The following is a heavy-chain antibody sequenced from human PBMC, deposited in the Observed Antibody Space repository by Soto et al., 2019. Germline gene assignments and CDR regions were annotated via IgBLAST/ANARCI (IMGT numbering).Heavy chain of an antibody. J-gene: IGHJ6*02. D-gene: IGHD3-3*01. Sequence: PWWSLRICGSSCGFIFSSYAMHLVRQAPGKGLEYVSAISSNGGSTYYADSVKGRFTISRDNSKNTLYLQMSSLRAEDTAVYYCVKVGFYDFWSGYYTGPYYYYYYGMDVWGQGTTVTVSS. CDR3: VKVGFYDFWSGYYTGPYYYYYYGMDV. V-gene: IGHV3-64D*08. CDR1: GFIFSSYA. CDR2: ISSNGGST.